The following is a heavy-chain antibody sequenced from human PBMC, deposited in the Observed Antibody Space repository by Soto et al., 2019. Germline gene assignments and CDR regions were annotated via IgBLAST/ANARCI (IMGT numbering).Heavy chain of an antibody. J-gene: IGHJ4*02. CDR3: ARDGLEPLLEWLLYVFDY. Sequence: GGSLRLSCAASGFTFSSYSMNWVRQAPGKGLEWVSYISSSSSTIYYADSVKGRFTISRDNAKNSLYLQMNSLRAEDTAVYYCARDGLEPLLEWLLYVFDYWGQGTLVTVSS. D-gene: IGHD3-3*01. V-gene: IGHV3-48*01. CDR1: GFTFSSYS. CDR2: ISSSSSTI.